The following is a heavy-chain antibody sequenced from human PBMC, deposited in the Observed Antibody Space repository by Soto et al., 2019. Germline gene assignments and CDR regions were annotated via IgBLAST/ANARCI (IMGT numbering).Heavy chain of an antibody. J-gene: IGHJ5*02. D-gene: IGHD6-13*01. CDR3: ARGTDSSSWYNWFDP. Sequence: SQTLSLTCVISWASLSSNIAACNCIRQSPSRGLEWLGRTYYRSNWYNDYAVSVKSRITINPDTSKNQFSLQLNSVTPEDTAVYYCARGTDSSSWYNWFDPWGQGTLVTVPS. V-gene: IGHV6-1*01. CDR2: TYYRSNWYN. CDR1: WASLSSNIAA.